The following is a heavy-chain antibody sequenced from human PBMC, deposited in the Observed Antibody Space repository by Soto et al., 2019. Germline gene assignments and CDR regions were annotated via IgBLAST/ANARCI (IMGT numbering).Heavy chain of an antibody. V-gene: IGHV4-39*01. D-gene: IGHD3-10*01. CDR1: GGSISSFAYY. CDR3: GRRERYYGPPGWFDP. J-gene: IGHJ5*02. CDR2: VYYNENT. Sequence: QLQLQESGPGLVRPSETLSLTCSVSGGSISSFAYYWGWIRQPPGKGLEWIGTVYYNENTYYNPSLKGRVTISLDTAKNQFSLNLRSVTAADTAIYFCGRRERYYGPPGWFDPWGQGTLVTSPQ.